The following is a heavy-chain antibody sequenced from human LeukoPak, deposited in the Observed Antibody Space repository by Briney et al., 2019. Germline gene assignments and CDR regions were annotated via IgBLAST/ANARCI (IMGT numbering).Heavy chain of an antibody. CDR1: GYTFTGYY. CDR3: ARSGWYGWAKYNWLDP. V-gene: IGHV1-18*04. Sequence: ASVKVSCKASGYTFTGYYMHWVRQAPGQGLEWMGWISDYNGNTNYAQKLQGRVTMTTDTSTSTAYMELRSLRSDDTAVYYCARSGWYGWAKYNWLDPWGQGTLVTVSS. D-gene: IGHD6-19*01. J-gene: IGHJ5*02. CDR2: ISDYNGNT.